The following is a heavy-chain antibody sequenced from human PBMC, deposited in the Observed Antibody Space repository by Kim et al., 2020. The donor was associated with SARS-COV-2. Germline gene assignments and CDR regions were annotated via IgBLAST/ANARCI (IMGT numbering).Heavy chain of an antibody. CDR1: GFTFSSYW. CDR2: LNRDGSET. V-gene: IGHV3-74*01. CDR3: ARDEGLDTPEIRGFDR. Sequence: GGSPRLSCAASGFTFSSYWMHWVRQAPGKGLVWVSSLNRDGSETYYADSVRGRFTISRDNAKKTLYLQMNSLRAEETAVYYCARDEGLDTPEIRGFDRWGQGTLVTVSS. J-gene: IGHJ4*02. D-gene: IGHD3-9*01.